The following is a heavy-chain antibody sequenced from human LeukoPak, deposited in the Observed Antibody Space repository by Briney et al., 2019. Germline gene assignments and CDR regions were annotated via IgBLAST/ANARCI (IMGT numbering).Heavy chain of an antibody. J-gene: IGHJ6*03. Sequence: GGSLRLSCAASGFTFSSYGMHWVRQAPGKGLEWEAFIRYDGSNKYYADSVKGRFTISRDNSKNTLYLQMNSLRAEDTAVYYCAKRDTAMVRGYYYYYMDVWGKGTTVTVS. D-gene: IGHD5-18*01. CDR1: GFTFSSYG. CDR2: IRYDGSNK. V-gene: IGHV3-30*02. CDR3: AKRDTAMVRGYYYYYMDV.